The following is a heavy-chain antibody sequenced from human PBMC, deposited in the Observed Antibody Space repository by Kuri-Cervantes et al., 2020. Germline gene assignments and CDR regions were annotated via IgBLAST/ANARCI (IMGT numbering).Heavy chain of an antibody. V-gene: IGHV4-59*01. CDR2: IYYSGST. D-gene: IGHD3-3*01. CDR3: ARDPFTYYDFWSGYYTGAFDI. Sequence: SETLSLTCTVSGGSISSYYWSWIRQPPGKGLEWIGYIYYSGSTNYNPSLKSRVTISVDTSKNQFSLKLSSVTAADTAVYYCARDPFTYYDFWSGYYTGAFDIWGQGTVVTVSS. J-gene: IGHJ3*02. CDR1: GGSISSYY.